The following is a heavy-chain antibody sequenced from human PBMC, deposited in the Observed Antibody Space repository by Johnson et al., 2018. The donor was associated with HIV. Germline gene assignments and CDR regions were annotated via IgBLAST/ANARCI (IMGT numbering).Heavy chain of an antibody. J-gene: IGHJ3*01. Sequence: VQLVESGGGLVQSGGSLRLSCGASGFSVSNNYMNWVRQAPGKGLEWVSVLYSGGNTYYADSVRGRFTISRDNNKDTLYLQMNSLRAEDTAVHYCAKGRIGGGSYSAPDPFDVWGQVTMVTVS. D-gene: IGHD1-26*01. CDR3: AKGRIGGGSYSAPDPFDV. V-gene: IGHV3-66*01. CDR1: GFSVSNNY. CDR2: LYSGGNT.